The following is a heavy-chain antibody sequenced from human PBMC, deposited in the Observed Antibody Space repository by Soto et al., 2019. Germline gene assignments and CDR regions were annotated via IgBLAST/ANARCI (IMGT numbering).Heavy chain of an antibody. CDR3: ERQEGYYDILSGYYGWFDP. J-gene: IGHJ5*02. CDR1: GGSISSYY. V-gene: IGHV4-59*08. D-gene: IGHD3-9*01. Sequence: SETLSLTCTVSGGSISSYYWSWIRQPPGKGLEWIGYIYYSGSTNYNPSLKSRVTISVDTSKNQFSLKLSSVTAADTAVYYCERQEGYYDILSGYYGWFDPWGQGTLVTVSS. CDR2: IYYSGST.